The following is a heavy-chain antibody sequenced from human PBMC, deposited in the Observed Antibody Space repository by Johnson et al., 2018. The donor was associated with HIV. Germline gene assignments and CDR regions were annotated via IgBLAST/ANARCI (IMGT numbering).Heavy chain of an antibody. Sequence: VQLVESGGGVVRPGGSLRLSCAASGFTFDDYGMSWVRQAPGKGLEWVSGINWNGGSTYYADSVKGRFTISRDNSKNTLYLQMNSLRAEDTAVYYCASTSSGWFYAFDIWGQGTMVTVSS. D-gene: IGHD6-19*01. J-gene: IGHJ3*02. V-gene: IGHV3-20*04. CDR2: INWNGGST. CDR3: ASTSSGWFYAFDI. CDR1: GFTFDDYG.